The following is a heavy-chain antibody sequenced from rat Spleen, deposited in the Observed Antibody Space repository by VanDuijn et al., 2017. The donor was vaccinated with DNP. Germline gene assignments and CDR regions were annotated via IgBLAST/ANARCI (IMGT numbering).Heavy chain of an antibody. Sequence: EVQLVESGGGLVQPGRSLKLSCAASGITFSNSGMHWIRQAPTQGLEWVATIIYDGSSTYYRDSVKGRFTISRDNAKSTLYLQMDSLRSEDTATYFCARHGRVTTVATYWYFDFWGPGTMVTVSS. CDR3: ARHGRVTTVATYWYFDF. CDR1: GITFSNSG. J-gene: IGHJ1*01. V-gene: IGHV5-29*01. D-gene: IGHD1-3*01. CDR2: IIYDGSST.